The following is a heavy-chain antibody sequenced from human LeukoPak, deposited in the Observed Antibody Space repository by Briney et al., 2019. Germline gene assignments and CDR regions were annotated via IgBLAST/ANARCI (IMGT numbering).Heavy chain of an antibody. CDR2: GHYSGST. V-gene: IGHV4-39*02. J-gene: IGHJ5*02. CDR3: VRGQGAFGGYEWANWFDP. CDR1: GGSIRSSSYY. D-gene: IGHD5-12*01. Sequence: SETLSLTCSVSGGSIRSSSYYWAWIRQPRGKGLEWIATGHYSGSTFYNPSLKSRLTLSIDTSKNLFSLQVTSVTAADTAMYYCVRGQGAFGGYEWANWFDPWGQGTLVTVSS.